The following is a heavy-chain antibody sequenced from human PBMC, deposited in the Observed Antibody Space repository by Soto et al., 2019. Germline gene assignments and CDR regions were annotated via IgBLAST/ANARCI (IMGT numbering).Heavy chain of an antibody. CDR2: ISYDGSNK. CDR1: GFTFSSYA. Sequence: QVPLVESGGGVVQPGRSLRLSCAASGFTFSSYAMHWVRQAPGKGLEWVAVISYDGSNKYYADSVKGRFTISRDNSKNTLYLQMNSLRAEDTAVYYCARATPYNRIAAAAWYFDLWGRGTLVTVSS. CDR3: ARATPYNRIAAAAWYFDL. D-gene: IGHD6-13*01. V-gene: IGHV3-30-3*01. J-gene: IGHJ2*01.